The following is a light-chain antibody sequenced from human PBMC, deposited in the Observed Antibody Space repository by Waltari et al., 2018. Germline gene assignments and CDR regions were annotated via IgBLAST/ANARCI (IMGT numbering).Light chain of an antibody. CDR2: WAS. J-gene: IGKJ1*01. CDR3: HQYYTTPMT. CDR1: QSLFSSFTNYNY. V-gene: IGKV4-1*01. Sequence: DIVMTQSPDSLAVSLGERATIHCRSSQSLFSSFTNYNYLSWYQQKPGQPPRLLFYWASTRESGVPGRFSGSGSETDFTLTISSLQPEDVAVYYCHQYYTTPMTFGQGTKVEIK.